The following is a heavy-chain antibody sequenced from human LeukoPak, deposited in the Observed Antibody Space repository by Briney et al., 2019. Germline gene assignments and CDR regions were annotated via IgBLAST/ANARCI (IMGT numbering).Heavy chain of an antibody. CDR3: ARDSSGYYYYGDYYYGMDV. Sequence: ASVKVSGKASGYTFTGYYMHWVRQAPGQGLEWMGWINPNSDGTNYAQKFQGRVTMTRDTSISTAYMELSRLRSDDTAVYYCARDSSGYYYYGDYYYGMDVWGQGTTVTVSS. CDR2: INPNSDGT. J-gene: IGHJ6*02. CDR1: GYTFTGYY. D-gene: IGHD3-22*01. V-gene: IGHV1-2*02.